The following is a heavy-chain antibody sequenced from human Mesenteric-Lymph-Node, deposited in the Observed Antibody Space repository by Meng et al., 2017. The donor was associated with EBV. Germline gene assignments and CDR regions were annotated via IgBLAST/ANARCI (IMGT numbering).Heavy chain of an antibody. V-gene: IGHV1-18*01. D-gene: IGHD4-23*01. CDR1: GDRFNTYG. CDR2: ISADNGNT. CDR3: ASGNSGINFDY. Sequence: QVQLVQSGAEVKKAGASVKGSCEASGDRFNTYGISWVRQAPGQGLEWMGWISADNGNTIFAQKFQGRVTMTADSSTSTAYMEVTSLTSDDTAVYYCASGNSGINFDYWGQGTLVTVSS. J-gene: IGHJ4*02.